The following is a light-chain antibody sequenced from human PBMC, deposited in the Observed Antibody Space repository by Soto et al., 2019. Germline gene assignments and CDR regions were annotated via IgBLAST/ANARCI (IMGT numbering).Light chain of an antibody. V-gene: IGKV3-15*01. CDR1: QGVATT. Sequence: EIVITQSTASLSVTPGESVTLSCRASQGVATTLAWYRQQPGQAPRLLIYNAYIRASGVPARFSGSGSGTEFTLTISSLQSEDFAVYYCQHYKTWPLAFGGGTKVDIK. CDR2: NAY. J-gene: IGKJ4*01. CDR3: QHYKTWPLA.